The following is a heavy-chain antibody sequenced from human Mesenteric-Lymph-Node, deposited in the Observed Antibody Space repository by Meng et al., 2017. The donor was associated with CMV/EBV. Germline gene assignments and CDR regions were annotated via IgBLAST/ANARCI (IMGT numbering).Heavy chain of an antibody. V-gene: IGHV4-59*01. CDR3: AKTARIPTA. CDR2: IHYGGDI. D-gene: IGHD2-21*01. CDR1: GDSIASSY. Sequence: SETLSLTCIVSGDSIASSYWTWFRQSPVKGLESIGYIHYGGDINYNPSLRSRATMSMDMSKNQFSLRLTSVTAADTAVYYCAKTARIPTAWGQGTLVTVSS. J-gene: IGHJ1*01.